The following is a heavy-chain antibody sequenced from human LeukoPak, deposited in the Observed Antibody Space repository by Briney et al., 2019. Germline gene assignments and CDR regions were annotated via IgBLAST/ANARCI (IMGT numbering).Heavy chain of an antibody. D-gene: IGHD3-3*01. CDR3: ARGPHYDLWSPFDY. CDR1: GGSISSGSYY. Sequence: SQTLSLTCTVSGGSISSGSYYWSWIRQPAGKGLEWIGRIYTSGSTNYNPSLKSRVTISVDTSKNQFSLKLSSVTAADTAVYYCARGPHYDLWSPFDYWGQGTLVTVSS. V-gene: IGHV4-61*02. CDR2: IYTSGST. J-gene: IGHJ4*02.